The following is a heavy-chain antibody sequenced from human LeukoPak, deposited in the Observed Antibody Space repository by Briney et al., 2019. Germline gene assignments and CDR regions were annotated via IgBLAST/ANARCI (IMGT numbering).Heavy chain of an antibody. D-gene: IGHD3-22*01. CDR1: GYTFTSYD. CDR2: MNPDSGDT. J-gene: IGHJ4*02. Sequence: ASVQVSCKASGYTFTSYDINWVRQATGQGLEWMGWMNPDSGDTAYAQKFQGRVTITRNTSISTVYMELSSLRSEDTAVYYCATDLAPHYYDSRSADYWGQGTLVTVSS. CDR3: ATDLAPHYYDSRSADY. V-gene: IGHV1-8*01.